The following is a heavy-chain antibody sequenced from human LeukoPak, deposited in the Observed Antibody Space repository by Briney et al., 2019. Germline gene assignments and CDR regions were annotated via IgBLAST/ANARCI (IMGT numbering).Heavy chain of an antibody. D-gene: IGHD3-9*01. CDR1: GFTFSSYA. CDR2: ISGSGGST. CDR3: AKTLGLVLRYFDWLFRDAFDI. J-gene: IGHJ3*02. Sequence: PGGSLRLSCAASGFTFSSYAMSWVRQAPGKGLEWVSAISGSGGSTYYADSVKGRFTISRDNSKNTLYLQMNSLRAEDTAVYYCAKTLGLVLRYFDWLFRDAFDIWGQGTMVTVSS. V-gene: IGHV3-23*01.